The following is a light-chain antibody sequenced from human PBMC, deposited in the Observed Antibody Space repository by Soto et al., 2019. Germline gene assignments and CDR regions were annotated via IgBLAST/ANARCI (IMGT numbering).Light chain of an antibody. CDR2: GAS. CDR3: LHDYNYPYT. J-gene: IGKJ2*01. Sequence: AIQMTQFPSSLSASVGYRFTITCRASQGIRNDLGWYQQKSGRAPKLLIFGASTLQSGVPSRFRGSGSGTDFTLTISSLQPEDFEPYYCLHDYNYPYTFGQGTKVDIK. V-gene: IGKV1-6*01. CDR1: QGIRND.